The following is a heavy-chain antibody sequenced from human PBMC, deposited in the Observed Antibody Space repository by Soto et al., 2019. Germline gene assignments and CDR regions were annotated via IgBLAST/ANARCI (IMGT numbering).Heavy chain of an antibody. CDR2: VYYSGTT. J-gene: IGHJ4*02. CDR1: GGSVSDKTYY. CDR3: ARTTAVPNALRSRYFFDY. D-gene: IGHD4-17*01. Sequence: SETLSLTCSVSGGSVSDKTYYWSWIRQPPGKRLEWIGYVYYSGTTNYNPSLKSRVTISVDLSKNRFSLRLSSVTTADTALYYCARTTAVPNALRSRYFFDYWGQGTLVTVSS. V-gene: IGHV4-61*01.